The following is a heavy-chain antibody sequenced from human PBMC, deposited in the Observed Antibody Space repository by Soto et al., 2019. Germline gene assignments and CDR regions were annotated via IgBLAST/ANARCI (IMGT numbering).Heavy chain of an antibody. CDR1: GFSFSDYA. V-gene: IGHV3-23*01. J-gene: IGHJ1*01. D-gene: IGHD5-12*01. CDR3: AKDAVSRDGVWLAHD. CDR2: LYGSGGGI. Sequence: GGSLRLSCAASGFSFSDYAMIWVRQAPGKGLEWVSGLYGSGGGIHYADSVKGRFTISRDNYANSVYLQMNSLRVEDTAVYYCAKDAVSRDGVWLAHDWSQGTVVTVSS.